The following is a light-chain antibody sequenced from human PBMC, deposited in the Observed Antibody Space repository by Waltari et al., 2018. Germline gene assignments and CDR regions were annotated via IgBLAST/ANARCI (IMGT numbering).Light chain of an antibody. CDR1: SSTIGSNT. CDR2: SNN. J-gene: IGLJ1*01. V-gene: IGLV1-44*01. Sequence: QSVLTQPPSASGPPGQRVTISCSGSSSTIGSNTVNWYQQLPGTAPKLLIYSNNQRPSGVPDRFSGSKSGTSASLAISGLQSEDEADYYCAAWDDSLNAHYVFGTGTKVTVL. CDR3: AAWDDSLNAHYV.